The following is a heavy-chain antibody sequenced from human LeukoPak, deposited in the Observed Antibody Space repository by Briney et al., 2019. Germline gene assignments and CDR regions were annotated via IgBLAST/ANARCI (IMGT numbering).Heavy chain of an antibody. V-gene: IGHV4-4*09. Sequence: LETLSLTCTVSGGSISSYYWSWIRQPPGKGLEWIGYIYTSGSTNYNPSLKSRVTISVDTSKNQFSLKLSSVTAADTAVYYCARRGPGGSYPFDYWGQGTLVTVSS. J-gene: IGHJ4*02. D-gene: IGHD1-26*01. CDR1: GGSISSYY. CDR2: IYTSGST. CDR3: ARRGPGGSYPFDY.